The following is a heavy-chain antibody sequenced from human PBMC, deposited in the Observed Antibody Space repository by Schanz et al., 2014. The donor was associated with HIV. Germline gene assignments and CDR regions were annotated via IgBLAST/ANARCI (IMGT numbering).Heavy chain of an antibody. Sequence: VKLVESGGGLVQPGGSLRLSCAASGFTFSGYWMAWVRQAPGKGLEWVAVIWYDGNNKSYADSVKGRFTISRDASKNALYLQMNSLRAEDTAVYYCARDREYYYGSGSRDYYYYGMDVWGQGTTVTVSS. CDR1: GFTFSGYW. D-gene: IGHD3-10*01. CDR2: IWYDGNNK. V-gene: IGHV3-33*08. CDR3: ARDREYYYGSGSRDYYYYGMDV. J-gene: IGHJ6*02.